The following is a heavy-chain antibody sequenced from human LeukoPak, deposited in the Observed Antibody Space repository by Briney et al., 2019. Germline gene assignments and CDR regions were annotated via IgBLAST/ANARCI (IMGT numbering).Heavy chain of an antibody. V-gene: IGHV1-18*01. CDR2: ISAYNGNT. Sequence: ASVKVSCKASGYTFTSYGISWVRQAPGQGLEWMGWISAYNGNTNYAQKLQGRVTMTTDTSTSTAYMELSSLRSEDTAVYYCARGHSTLAAIARYYYYGMDVWGQGTTVTVSS. CDR1: GYTFTSYG. J-gene: IGHJ6*02. CDR3: ARGHSTLAAIARYYYYGMDV. D-gene: IGHD2-2*02.